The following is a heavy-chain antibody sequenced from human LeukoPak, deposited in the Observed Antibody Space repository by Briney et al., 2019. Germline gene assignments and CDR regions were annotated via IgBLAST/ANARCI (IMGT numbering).Heavy chain of an antibody. Sequence: SETLSLTCAVCGGSFSGYYWSWIRQPPGKGLEWIGEINHSGSTNYNPSLKSRVTISVDTSKNQFSLKLSSVTAADTAVYYCATGVAAGPFDYWGQGTLVTVSS. CDR3: ATGVAAGPFDY. CDR2: INHSGST. V-gene: IGHV4-34*01. D-gene: IGHD6-6*01. CDR1: GGSFSGYY. J-gene: IGHJ4*02.